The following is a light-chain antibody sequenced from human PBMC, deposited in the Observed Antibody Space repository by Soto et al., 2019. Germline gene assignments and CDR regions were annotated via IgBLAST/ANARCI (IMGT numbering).Light chain of an antibody. CDR2: GAS. CDR3: HQCYSTPHT. V-gene: IGKV1-39*01. J-gene: IGKJ2*01. Sequence: DIPMTQSPSSLSAAVGDRVTITCRASQNIGIYLNWYQQKPGKPPKLLIYGASSLQTGVPSRSSGSGSGKDFTLTINSLAPEDSATYYCHQCYSTPHTFGQGTKLEIK. CDR1: QNIGIY.